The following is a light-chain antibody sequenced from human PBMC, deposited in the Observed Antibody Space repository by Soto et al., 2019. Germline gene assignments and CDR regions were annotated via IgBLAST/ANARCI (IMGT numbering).Light chain of an antibody. J-gene: IGKJ3*01. CDR1: QSISSY. CDR3: QQSYSSRVFT. Sequence: DIQMTQSPSSLSASVGDRVTITCRASQSISSYLNWYQQKPGKAPKLLIYAASSFQSGVPSRFSGSGSGEAFSLTISSLQPEDFATYLRQQSYSSRVFTFVPGTKVDMK. CDR2: AAS. V-gene: IGKV1-39*01.